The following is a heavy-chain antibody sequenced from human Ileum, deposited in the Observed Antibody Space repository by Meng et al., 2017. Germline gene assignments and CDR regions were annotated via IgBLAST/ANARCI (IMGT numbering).Heavy chain of an antibody. CDR3: ARGGGRYGPDFDY. CDR1: GRSFSGYY. Sequence: QWQVQEWGAGLLKPSETLSLTCAVSGRSFSGYYWSWIRQPPGKGLEWIGEINHSGSTNYNPSLKSRVTISVDTSKNQFSLKLSSVTAADTAVYYCARGGGRYGPDFDYWGQGTLVTVSS. CDR2: INHSGST. D-gene: IGHD3-16*01. J-gene: IGHJ4*02. V-gene: IGHV4-34*01.